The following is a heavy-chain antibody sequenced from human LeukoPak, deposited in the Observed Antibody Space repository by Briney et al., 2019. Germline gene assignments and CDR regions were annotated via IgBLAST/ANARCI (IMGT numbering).Heavy chain of an antibody. D-gene: IGHD2-15*01. Sequence: HAGGSLRLSCTASGFAFSSYAMSWVRQAPGKGLEWVSAISGSGGSTYYADSVKGRSTISRDNSKNTLYLQMNSLRAEDTAVYYCAKGEVVVVAAMVDYWGQGTLVTVSS. CDR1: GFAFSSYA. CDR2: ISGSGGST. J-gene: IGHJ4*02. V-gene: IGHV3-23*01. CDR3: AKGEVVVVAAMVDY.